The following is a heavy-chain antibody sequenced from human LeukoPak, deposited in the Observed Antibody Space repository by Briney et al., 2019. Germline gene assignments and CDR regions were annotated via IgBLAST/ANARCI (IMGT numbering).Heavy chain of an antibody. CDR3: ARVLRYCSGGNCYSGGLGYMDV. CDR2: ISRSGSTK. Sequence: GGSLRLSCAASGFTFSDYNMRWIRQAPGKGLEWVSSISRSGSTKYYADSVKGRFTISRDNAKNSLFLQMNSLGAEDTAVYYCARVLRYCSGGNCYSGGLGYMDVWGKGTTVTTSS. J-gene: IGHJ6*03. CDR1: GFTFSDYN. V-gene: IGHV3-11*01. D-gene: IGHD2-15*01.